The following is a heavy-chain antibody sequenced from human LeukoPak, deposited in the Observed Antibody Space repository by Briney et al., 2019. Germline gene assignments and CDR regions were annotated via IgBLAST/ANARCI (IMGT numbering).Heavy chain of an antibody. J-gene: IGHJ6*02. Sequence: GGSLRLSCAASGFTFNNYWIHWVRQVPGKGLVWVSRINNDGSSASYVDSVKGRFTISRDNAKNTLFLQMNSLRAEDTAVYYCARRGAGHGMDVWGQGTTVIVSS. D-gene: IGHD3-10*01. CDR2: INNDGSSA. CDR3: ARRGAGHGMDV. V-gene: IGHV3-74*01. CDR1: GFTFNNYW.